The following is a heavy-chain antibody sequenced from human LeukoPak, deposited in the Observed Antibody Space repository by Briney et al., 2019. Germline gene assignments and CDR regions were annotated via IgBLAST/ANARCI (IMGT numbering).Heavy chain of an antibody. CDR2: IWFNGSNT. CDR1: EFTFNNFG. J-gene: IGHJ6*02. Sequence: GGSLRLSCAASEFTFNNFGTYWVRQAPGKGLERVALIWFNGSNTYYADSVKGRFTISRDNSKNMLYLQMNSLRAEDTAVYYCARDRRELWGSNYYYGMDVWGQGTTVTVSS. V-gene: IGHV3-33*01. CDR3: ARDRRELWGSNYYYGMDV. D-gene: IGHD1-26*01.